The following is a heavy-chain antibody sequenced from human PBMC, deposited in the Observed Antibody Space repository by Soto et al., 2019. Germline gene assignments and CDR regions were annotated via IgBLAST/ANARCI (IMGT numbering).Heavy chain of an antibody. V-gene: IGHV4-4*07. J-gene: IGHJ6*02. CDR3: ARYSNNWFQTEGMDG. CDR2: IDTSGNT. Sequence: KTSETLSLACSVSVDSITTYYWSWIRQPAGKGLEWIGRIDTSGNTNYNPSLKSRVTMSVDTSKKQFSLKLTSVTAADTAVYYCARYSNNWFQTEGMDGWGQGTTVT. CDR1: VDSITTYY. D-gene: IGHD6-13*01.